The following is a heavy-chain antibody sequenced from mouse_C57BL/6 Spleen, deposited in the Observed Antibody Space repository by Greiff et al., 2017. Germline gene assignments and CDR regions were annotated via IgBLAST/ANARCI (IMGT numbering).Heavy chain of an antibody. CDR1: GFTFSSYG. CDR2: ISSGGSYT. CDR3: ARQDRPYAMDY. Sequence: EVQGVESGGDLVKPGGSLKLSCAASGFTFSSYGMSWVRQTPDKRLEWVATISSGGSYTYYPDSVKGRFTISKDNAKNTLYLQMSSLKSEDTAMYYCARQDRPYAMDYWGQGTSVTVSS. V-gene: IGHV5-6*01. J-gene: IGHJ4*01.